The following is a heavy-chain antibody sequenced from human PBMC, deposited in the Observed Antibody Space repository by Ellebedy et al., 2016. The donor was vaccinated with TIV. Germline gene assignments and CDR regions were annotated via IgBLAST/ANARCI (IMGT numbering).Heavy chain of an antibody. J-gene: IGHJ6*02. CDR3: ATRVVLVPAAIPYYYYGMDV. Sequence: ASVKVSCKASGYTFTGYYMHWVRQAPGKGLEWMGGFDPEDGETIYAQKFQGRVTMTEDTSTDTAYMELSSLRSEDTAVYYCATRVVLVPAAIPYYYYGMDVWGQGTTVTVSS. D-gene: IGHD2-2*01. CDR1: GYTFTGYY. V-gene: IGHV1-24*01. CDR2: FDPEDGET.